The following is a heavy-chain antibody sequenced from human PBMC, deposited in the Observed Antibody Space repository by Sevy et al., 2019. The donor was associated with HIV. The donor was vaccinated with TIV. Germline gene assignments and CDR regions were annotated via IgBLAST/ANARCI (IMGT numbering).Heavy chain of an antibody. CDR3: ARDKLLPFTVTMVRGALSYYFDS. CDR2: IGYDGSSK. D-gene: IGHD3-10*01. V-gene: IGHV3-33*01. J-gene: IGHJ4*02. CDR1: GFTFSSYG. Sequence: GSLRLSCAASGFTFSSYGMHWVRQAPGKGLEWVAVIGYDGSSKYYADSVKGRFTVSRDNSKNTLYLQMNSLRAEDTAEYYCARDKLLPFTVTMVRGALSYYFDSWGQGTLGTVSS.